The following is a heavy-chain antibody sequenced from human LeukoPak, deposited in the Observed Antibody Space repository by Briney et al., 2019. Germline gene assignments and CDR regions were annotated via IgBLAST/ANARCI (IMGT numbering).Heavy chain of an antibody. CDR2: MNPNSGNT. J-gene: IGHJ6*02. D-gene: IGHD3-10*01. Sequence: ASVKVSCKASGYTFTSYDINWVRQATGQGLEWMGWMNPNSGNTGYAQKFQGRVTMTRNTSISTAYMELSSLRSEDTAVYYCARGMVRGVIYYYYYGMDVWGQGTTVTVSS. CDR1: GYTFTSYD. CDR3: ARGMVRGVIYYYYYGMDV. V-gene: IGHV1-8*01.